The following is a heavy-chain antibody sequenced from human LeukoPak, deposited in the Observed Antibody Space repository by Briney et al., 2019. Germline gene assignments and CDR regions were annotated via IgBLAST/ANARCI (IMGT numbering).Heavy chain of an antibody. Sequence: GGSLRLSCAASGFTFTTYGMHWVRQAPGKGLEWVAFIRYDGSNKFYADSVKGRFTISSDNSKNTLYLQMNSLRPEDTAMYYCARDFRFLDDYWGQGTLVTVSS. CDR1: GFTFTTYG. D-gene: IGHD3-3*01. J-gene: IGHJ4*02. CDR2: IRYDGSNK. CDR3: ARDFRFLDDY. V-gene: IGHV3-30*02.